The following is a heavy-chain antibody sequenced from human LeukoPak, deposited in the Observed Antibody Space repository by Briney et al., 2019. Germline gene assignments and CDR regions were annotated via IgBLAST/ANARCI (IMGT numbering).Heavy chain of an antibody. CDR2: ISGSGGST. D-gene: IGHD3-22*01. Sequence: GGSLRLSCAASGFTFSTYAMSWVRQAPGKGLEWVSGISGSGGSTFYADSVKGRFTISRDNSKNTLYLQMNSLRAEDTAVYYCAKDRAYYSDSSGYYLVRAYDYWGQGTLVTVSS. J-gene: IGHJ4*02. CDR1: GFTFSTYA. V-gene: IGHV3-23*01. CDR3: AKDRAYYSDSSGYYLVRAYDY.